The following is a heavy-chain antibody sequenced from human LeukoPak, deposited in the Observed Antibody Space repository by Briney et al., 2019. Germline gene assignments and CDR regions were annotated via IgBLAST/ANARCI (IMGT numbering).Heavy chain of an antibody. Sequence: GASVKVSCKASGYTFTSYYIHWVRQAPGQGLQWMGMIIPTGGSTEYAQKFQGRLTMTRDTSTSTVYMELSSLRSEDTAVYYCAKVTGLAAAGDNYYFDYWGQGTLVTVSS. CDR3: AKVTGLAAAGDNYYFDY. CDR2: IIPTGGST. CDR1: GYTFTSYY. J-gene: IGHJ4*02. D-gene: IGHD6-13*01. V-gene: IGHV1-46*01.